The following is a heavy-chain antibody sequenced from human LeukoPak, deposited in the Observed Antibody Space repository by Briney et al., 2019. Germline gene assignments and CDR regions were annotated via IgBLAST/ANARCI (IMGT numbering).Heavy chain of an antibody. J-gene: IGHJ4*02. D-gene: IGHD1-26*01. Sequence: PGGSLRLSCAASGFTFSSYDMNWVRQAPGKGLECLSYISSSGSNTYYAGSVKGRFTISRDNAKNSLYLQMNSLRAEDTAVYYCARNSGSPTYYFDYWGQGTLVTVSS. CDR3: ARNSGSPTYYFDY. CDR2: ISSSGSNT. V-gene: IGHV3-48*03. CDR1: GFTFSSYD.